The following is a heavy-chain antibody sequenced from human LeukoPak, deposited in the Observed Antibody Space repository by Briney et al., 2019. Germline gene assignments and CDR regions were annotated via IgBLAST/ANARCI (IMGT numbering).Heavy chain of an antibody. CDR1: GGTFSSYA. V-gene: IGHV1-69*13. Sequence: SVKVSCKASGGTFSSYAISWVRQAPGQGLEWMGGIIPIFGTANYAQKFQGRVTITADESTSTAYMELSSLRSEDTAVYYCAREEGGAIYYDSSGYYYDYWGQGTLVTVSS. J-gene: IGHJ4*02. CDR2: IIPIFGTA. CDR3: AREEGGAIYYDSSGYYYDY. D-gene: IGHD3-22*01.